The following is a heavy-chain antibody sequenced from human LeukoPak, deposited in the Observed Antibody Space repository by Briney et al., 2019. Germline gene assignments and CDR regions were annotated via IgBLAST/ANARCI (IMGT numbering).Heavy chain of an antibody. V-gene: IGHV1-24*01. CDR2: FDPEDGET. J-gene: IGHJ4*02. D-gene: IGHD3-9*01. CDR3: ATSDILTGYTVDY. CDR1: GYTLTELS. Sequence: GASVKVSCKVSGYTLTELSMHGVRQAPGKGLEWMGGFDPEDGETIYAQKFQGRVTMTEDTSTDTAYMELSSLRSGDTAVYYCATSDILTGYTVDYWGQGTLVTVSS.